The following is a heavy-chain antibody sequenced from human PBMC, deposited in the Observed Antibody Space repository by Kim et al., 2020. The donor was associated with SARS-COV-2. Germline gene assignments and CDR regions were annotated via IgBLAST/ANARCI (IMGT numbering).Heavy chain of an antibody. D-gene: IGHD6-13*01. CDR3: ARTDSSSWYGYYFAY. J-gene: IGHJ4*01. CDR2: SYHSESN. V-gene: IGHV4-38-2*02. CDR1: GYSISSGYY. Sequence: SETLSLTGTVYGYSISSGYYRCWSWQHTGKEVEVSGSSYHSESNDYNPTIKSRVSISVETSKKQFSMKLSSVTAADTAVYYCARTDSSSWYGYYFAYWGHGTLVTVAS.